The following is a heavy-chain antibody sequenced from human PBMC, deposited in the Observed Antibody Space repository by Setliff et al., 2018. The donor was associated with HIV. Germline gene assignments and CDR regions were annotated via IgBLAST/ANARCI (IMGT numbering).Heavy chain of an antibody. D-gene: IGHD3-16*01. CDR2: IKSKSAGGTS. J-gene: IGHJ4*02. V-gene: IGHV3-15*01. CDR1: GFAFSTYD. CDR3: TTGGGGAD. Sequence: PGGSLRLSCAASGFAFSTYDMSWVRQAPGKVLGGVGRIKSKSAGGTSDYTAPVKGRFTISRDDSKNMLYLQMNSLKMEDTAVYYCTTGGGGADWGQGTLVTVSS.